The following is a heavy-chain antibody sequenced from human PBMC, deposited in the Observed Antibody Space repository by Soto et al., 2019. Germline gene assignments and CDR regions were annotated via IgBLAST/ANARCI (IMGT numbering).Heavy chain of an antibody. J-gene: IGHJ5*02. CDR1: GFTFDDYA. V-gene: IGHV3-9*01. CDR2: ISWNSGSI. Sequence: EVQLVESGGGLVQPGRSLRLSCAASGFTFDDYAMHWVRQAPGKGLEWVSGISWNSGSIGYADSVKGRFTISRDNAKNSLYLQMNSLGAEDTALYYCAKDTSPFLYSGSLRWFDPWGQGTPVTVSS. CDR3: AKDTSPFLYSGSLRWFDP. D-gene: IGHD1-26*01.